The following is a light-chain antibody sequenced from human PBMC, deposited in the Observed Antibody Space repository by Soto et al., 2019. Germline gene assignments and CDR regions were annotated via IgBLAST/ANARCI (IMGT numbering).Light chain of an antibody. CDR1: QSINSW. V-gene: IGKV1-5*03. J-gene: IGKJ1*01. Sequence: DIQMTQSPSTLSASVGDTVTITCRASQSINSWLAWYQQKPGKAPKLLMFQASNLQSGVPSRFSGSGSGTEFTLTISSLQPDDFATYYCQQYNSNSPTFGQGTKVEIK. CDR2: QAS. CDR3: QQYNSNSPT.